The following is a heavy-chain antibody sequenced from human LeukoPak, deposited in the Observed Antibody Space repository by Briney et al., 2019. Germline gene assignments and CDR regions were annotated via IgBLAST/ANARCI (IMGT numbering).Heavy chain of an antibody. Sequence: GGSLRLSCIGSGFTFSDAWMSWVRQAPGKGLEWVGRIKSKSDGGTIDYAAPVKGRFTISRDDSRNTLYLQMNSLKTEDTAVYYCTTRRQDGWWGQGTLVTVS. V-gene: IGHV3-15*01. CDR1: GFTFSDAW. CDR3: TTRRQDGW. CDR2: IKSKSDGGTI. D-gene: IGHD2-15*01. J-gene: IGHJ4*02.